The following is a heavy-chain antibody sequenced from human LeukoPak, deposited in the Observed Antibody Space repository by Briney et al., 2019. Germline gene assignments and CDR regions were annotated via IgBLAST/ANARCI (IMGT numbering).Heavy chain of an antibody. Sequence: PGRSLRLSCAASGFTFSSYGMHWVRQAPGKGLEWVAVIWYDGSNKYYADSVKGRFTISRDNSKNTLYLQMNSLRAEDTAVYYCARDETMVRGVHAFDIWGQGTMVTVSS. D-gene: IGHD3-10*01. V-gene: IGHV3-33*01. CDR1: GFTFSSYG. CDR3: ARDETMVRGVHAFDI. CDR2: IWYDGSNK. J-gene: IGHJ3*02.